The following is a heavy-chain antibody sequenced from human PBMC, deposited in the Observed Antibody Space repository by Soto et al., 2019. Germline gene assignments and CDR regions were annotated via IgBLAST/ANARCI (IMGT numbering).Heavy chain of an antibody. D-gene: IGHD3-3*02. CDR2: IHGDGGKI. CDR3: AKDLAPISSFDY. CDR1: GFMFSAYW. J-gene: IGHJ4*02. V-gene: IGHV3-7*03. Sequence: PGGSLRLSCAASGFMFSAYWMSWVRQAPGKGLEWVANIHGDGGKIYYVDSVKGRFTISRDNAKRSLYLQMNSLRAEDTAVYYCAKDLAPISSFDYWGQGTLVTVSS.